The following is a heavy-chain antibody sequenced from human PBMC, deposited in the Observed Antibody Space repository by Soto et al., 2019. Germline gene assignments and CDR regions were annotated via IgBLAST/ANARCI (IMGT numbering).Heavy chain of an antibody. Sequence: QVQLVQSGAEVKKPGASVKVSCKASGYNFNSYTISWVRQAPGQGLEWMGRISAYNGNTNYAQKLQGRVTMTTDTATSTAYMELRSLRSDDTAVYHCARVVGALVHWFDPWGQGTLVTVSS. V-gene: IGHV1-18*01. D-gene: IGHD1-26*01. J-gene: IGHJ5*02. CDR1: GYNFNSYT. CDR3: ARVVGALVHWFDP. CDR2: ISAYNGNT.